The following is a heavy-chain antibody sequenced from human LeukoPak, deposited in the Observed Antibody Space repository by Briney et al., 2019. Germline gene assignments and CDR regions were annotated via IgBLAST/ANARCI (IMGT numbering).Heavy chain of an antibody. Sequence: SETLSLTCAVSGGFISSGGGYSWSWIRQPPGKGLEWIGYIYQSGSTYYKSSLKSRVTISVDRSKSQFSLKLSSVTAADTAVYYCARVGPPEVVAATSAFDIWGQGTMVTVSS. CDR1: GGFISSGGGYS. V-gene: IGHV4-30-2*01. CDR2: IYQSGST. D-gene: IGHD2-15*01. J-gene: IGHJ3*02. CDR3: ARVGPPEVVAATSAFDI.